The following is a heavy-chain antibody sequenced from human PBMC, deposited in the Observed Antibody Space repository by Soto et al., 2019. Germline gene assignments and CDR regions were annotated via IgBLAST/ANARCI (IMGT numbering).Heavy chain of an antibody. V-gene: IGHV4-34*01. CDR1: GGSFSGYY. CDR3: ARDHVGAVAGTDVYYYYYGMDV. Sequence: SETLSLTCAVYGGSFSGYYWSWIRQSPGKGLEWIAEINHSGSANYNPSLKSRVTISVDTPKNQFSLKLSSVTAADTAVYYCARDHVGAVAGTDVYYYYYGMDVWGQGTTVTVSS. J-gene: IGHJ6*02. D-gene: IGHD6-19*01. CDR2: INHSGSA.